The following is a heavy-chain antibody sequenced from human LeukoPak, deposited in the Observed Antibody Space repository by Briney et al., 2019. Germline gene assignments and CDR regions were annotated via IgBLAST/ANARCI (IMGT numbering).Heavy chain of an antibody. Sequence: PGGSLRLSCAASGFTFSSYAMHWVRQAPGKGLEWVAVISYDGSNKYYADSVKGRFTISRDNSKNTLYLQMNSLRAEDTAVYYCAKDRSRVRLGELYDYWGQGTLVTVSS. D-gene: IGHD3-16*01. J-gene: IGHJ4*02. V-gene: IGHV3-30*04. CDR1: GFTFSSYA. CDR2: ISYDGSNK. CDR3: AKDRSRVRLGELYDY.